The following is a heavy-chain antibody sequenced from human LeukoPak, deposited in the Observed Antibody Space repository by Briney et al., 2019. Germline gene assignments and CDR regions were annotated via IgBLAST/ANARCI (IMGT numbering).Heavy chain of an antibody. Sequence: GGSLRLSCAASGFTVSSNYMSWVRQAPGKGLEWVSVIYSGGSTYYADSVKGRFTISRDNSKNTLYLQMNSLRAEDTAVYHCARSGAAAGTSLNYWGQGTLVTVSS. J-gene: IGHJ4*02. CDR2: IYSGGST. D-gene: IGHD6-13*01. CDR1: GFTVSSNY. CDR3: ARSGAAAGTSLNY. V-gene: IGHV3-53*01.